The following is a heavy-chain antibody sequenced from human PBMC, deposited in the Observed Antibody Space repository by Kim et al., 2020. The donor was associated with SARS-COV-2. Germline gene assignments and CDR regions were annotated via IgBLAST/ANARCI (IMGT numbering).Heavy chain of an antibody. CDR1: GFTFSSYA. J-gene: IGHJ6*02. Sequence: GGSLRLSCAASGFTFSSYAMSWVRQAPGKGLEWVSAISGSGGSTYYVDSVKGRFTISRDNSKNTLYLQMNSLRAEDTAVYYCAKDQDYGDSYYGMDVWGQGTTVTVSS. V-gene: IGHV3-23*01. CDR2: ISGSGGST. D-gene: IGHD4-17*01. CDR3: AKDQDYGDSYYGMDV.